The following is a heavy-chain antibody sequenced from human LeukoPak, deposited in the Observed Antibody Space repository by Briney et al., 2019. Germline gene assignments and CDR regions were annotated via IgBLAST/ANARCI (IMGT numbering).Heavy chain of an antibody. CDR1: GFTFDDYA. Sequence: PGRSLRLSCAASGFTFDDYAMHWVRQAPGKGLEWVSGISWNSGSIGYADSVKGRFTISRDNARNSLYLQMNSLRAEDTALNYCAKGYCSSISCLVDYWGQGTLVTVSS. V-gene: IGHV3-9*01. CDR2: ISWNSGSI. J-gene: IGHJ4*02. D-gene: IGHD2-2*01. CDR3: AKGYCSSISCLVDY.